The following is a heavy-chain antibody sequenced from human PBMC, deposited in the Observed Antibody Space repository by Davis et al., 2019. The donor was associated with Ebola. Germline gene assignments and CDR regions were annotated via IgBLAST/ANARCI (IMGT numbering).Heavy chain of an antibody. Sequence: SETLSLTCTVSGGSMSSGTYYWGWVRRPPGKGLEWIGSIYYNGRTYYSSSLEGRVTILLDTSKNQFSLKLRSVTAADTAVYFCARLSGLFSSSSGALYFDLWGRGTLVSVSS. D-gene: IGHD6-6*01. J-gene: IGHJ2*01. V-gene: IGHV4-39*07. CDR2: IYYNGRT. CDR3: ARLSGLFSSSSGALYFDL. CDR1: GGSMSSGTYY.